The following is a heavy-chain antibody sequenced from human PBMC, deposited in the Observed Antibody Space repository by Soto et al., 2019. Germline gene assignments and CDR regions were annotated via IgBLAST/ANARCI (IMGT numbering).Heavy chain of an antibody. Sequence: QVQLVESGGGVVQPGRSLRLSCAASGFTFSSYGMHWVRQAPGKGLEWVAVIWSDGSNKYNGDSVKGRFTISRDNSKNTLYLQRNSLRAEDTAVYYCARDPPEDNRGYFALDIWGQGTMVTVSS. CDR1: GFTFSSYG. CDR3: ARDPPEDNRGYFALDI. D-gene: IGHD3-9*01. V-gene: IGHV3-33*01. J-gene: IGHJ3*02. CDR2: IWSDGSNK.